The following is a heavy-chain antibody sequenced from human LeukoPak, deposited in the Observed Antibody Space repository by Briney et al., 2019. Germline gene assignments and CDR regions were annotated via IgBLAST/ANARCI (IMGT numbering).Heavy chain of an antibody. V-gene: IGHV3-21*01. D-gene: IGHD1-26*01. CDR1: GFTFSSYS. CDR2: ISSSSSYI. CDR3: ARDIGGSYGGSDY. Sequence: GGSLRLSCAASGFTFSSYSMNWVRQAPGKGLEWVSSISSSSSYIYYADSVKGRFTISRDNAKNSLYLQMNSLRAEDTAVYYCARDIGGSYGGSDYWGQGTLVTVSS. J-gene: IGHJ4*02.